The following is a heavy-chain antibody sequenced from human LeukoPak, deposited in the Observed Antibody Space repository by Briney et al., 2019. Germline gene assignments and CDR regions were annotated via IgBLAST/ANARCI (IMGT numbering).Heavy chain of an antibody. CDR2: IYPGDSDT. D-gene: IGHD6-6*01. CDR1: GYSFTSYW. CDR3: ARRRVAARREGGYYFDY. V-gene: IGHV5-51*01. Sequence: GESLKISCKGSGYSFTSYWIGWVRQMPGKGLEWMGIIYPGDSDTRYSPSFQGQVTISADKSISTAYLQWSSPKASDTAMYYCARRRVAARREGGYYFDYWGQGTLVTVSS. J-gene: IGHJ4*02.